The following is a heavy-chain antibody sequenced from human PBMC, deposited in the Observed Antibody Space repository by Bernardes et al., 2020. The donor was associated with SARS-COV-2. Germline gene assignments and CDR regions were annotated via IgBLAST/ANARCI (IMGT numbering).Heavy chain of an antibody. CDR3: ARQSGGSHPKGFDY. J-gene: IGHJ4*02. D-gene: IGHD2-15*01. V-gene: IGHV4-34*01. CDR2: INHSGST. CDR1: GVSFSGYY. Sequence: SETLSLTCAVYGVSFSGYYWSWIRQPPGNGLEWIGEINHSGSTNYNPSLKSRVTISVDTSKNQFSLKLSSVTAADTAVYYCARQSGGSHPKGFDYWGQGTLVTVSS.